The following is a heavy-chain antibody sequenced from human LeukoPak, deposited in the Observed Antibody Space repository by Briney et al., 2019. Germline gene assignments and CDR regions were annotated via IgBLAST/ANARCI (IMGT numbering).Heavy chain of an antibody. D-gene: IGHD4-17*01. V-gene: IGHV3-7*02. CDR3: AITGGPTVTAFDL. J-gene: IGHJ4*02. CDR1: GFIFRNYW. Sequence: GGSLGLSCVASGFIFRNYWMSWVRQAPGKGLEWVANINHDGGDKNYVDSVKGRFTISRDNAKSSLYLQMNSLRVEDTAVYYCAITGGPTVTAFDLWGQEILVTVSS. CDR2: INHDGGDK.